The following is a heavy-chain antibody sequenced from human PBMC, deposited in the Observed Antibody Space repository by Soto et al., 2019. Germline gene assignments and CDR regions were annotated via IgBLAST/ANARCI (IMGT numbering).Heavy chain of an antibody. Sequence: GESLKISCKGSGYSFTSYWISWVRQMPGKGLEWMGRIDPTDSYTNYSPSFQGHVTISADKSINTAYLQWSSLKASDTAMYYWASHRVAAAGIVLSHDYWGQGTLVTVSS. J-gene: IGHJ4*02. CDR2: IDPTDSYT. D-gene: IGHD6-13*01. V-gene: IGHV5-10-1*01. CDR3: ASHRVAAAGIVLSHDY. CDR1: GYSFTSYW.